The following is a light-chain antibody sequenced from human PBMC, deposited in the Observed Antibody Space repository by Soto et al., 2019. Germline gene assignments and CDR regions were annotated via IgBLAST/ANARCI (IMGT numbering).Light chain of an antibody. Sequence: IQLTQSPSFLSASVGDRVTITCRASQDIANYLAWYQQKPGKAPKFLIYATSTFQSGVPSRFSGGGSGTEFTLTISSLQPEDFATYYCLHYNSHPWTFGQGTKVDIK. CDR1: QDIANY. J-gene: IGKJ1*01. V-gene: IGKV1-9*01. CDR2: ATS. CDR3: LHYNSHPWT.